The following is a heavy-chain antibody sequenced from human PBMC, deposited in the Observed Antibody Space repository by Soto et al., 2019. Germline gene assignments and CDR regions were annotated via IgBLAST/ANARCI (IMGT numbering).Heavy chain of an antibody. CDR3: ATHSSSWYYYYYGMDV. J-gene: IGHJ6*02. CDR2: IYHSGST. Sequence: SETLSLTCAVSGGSISSGGYSWSWIRQPPGKGLEWIGYIYHSGSTYYNPSLKSRVTISVDRSKNQFSLKLSSVTAADTAVYYCATHSSSWYYYYYGMDVWGQGTTVTVSS. CDR1: GGSISSGGYS. D-gene: IGHD6-13*01. V-gene: IGHV4-30-2*02.